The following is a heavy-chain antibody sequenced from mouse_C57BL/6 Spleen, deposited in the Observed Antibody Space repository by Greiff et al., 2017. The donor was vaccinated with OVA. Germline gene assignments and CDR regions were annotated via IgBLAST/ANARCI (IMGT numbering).Heavy chain of an antibody. D-gene: IGHD2-5*01. CDR2: INPNNGGT. CDR3: ARTYYSNYPFDY. CDR1: GYTFTDYN. Sequence: DVQLQESGPELVKPGASVKMSCKASGYTFTDYNMHWVKQSHGKSLEWIGYINPNNGGTSYNQKFKGKATLTVNKSSSTAYMELRSLTSEDSAVYYCARTYYSNYPFDYWGQGTTLTVSS. J-gene: IGHJ2*01. V-gene: IGHV1-22*01.